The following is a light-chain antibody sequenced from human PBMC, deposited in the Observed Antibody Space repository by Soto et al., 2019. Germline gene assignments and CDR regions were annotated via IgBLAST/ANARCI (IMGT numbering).Light chain of an antibody. Sequence: DIPMTQSPSTLSASVGDRVTITCRASQSISSWLAWYQQKPGKAPKLLMYKASILESGVPSRFSGSGSGTEFTLTISSLQPDDFATYYCQQYHSYSLTFGGGTQVEIK. V-gene: IGKV1-5*03. CDR3: QQYHSYSLT. CDR2: KAS. J-gene: IGKJ4*01. CDR1: QSISSW.